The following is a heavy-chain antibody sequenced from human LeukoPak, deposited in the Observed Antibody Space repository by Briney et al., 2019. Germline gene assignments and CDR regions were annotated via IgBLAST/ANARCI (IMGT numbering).Heavy chain of an antibody. D-gene: IGHD2-2*01. CDR1: GFTFNSYA. V-gene: IGHV3-23*01. Sequence: GALRLSCAASGFTFNSYAMSWVRQAPGKGLEWVSLFSGSGDSTYYTDSVKGRFTISRDNSKNTLYLQMNSLRAEDTAVYYCARDRRVGCSFTTCYLFDYWGQGTLVTVSS. CDR3: ARDRRVGCSFTTCYLFDY. CDR2: FSGSGDST. J-gene: IGHJ4*02.